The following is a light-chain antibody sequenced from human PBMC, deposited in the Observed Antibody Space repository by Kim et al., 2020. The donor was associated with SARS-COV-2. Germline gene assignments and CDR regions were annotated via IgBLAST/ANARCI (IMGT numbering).Light chain of an antibody. CDR2: GAY. CDR1: QDITID. J-gene: IGKJ5*01. CDR3: LQHNSYPIT. Sequence: ASLEDRVTITCRASQDITIDVCSYQQNPQRAPKRLIYGAYSFQSGVPSRFSGSGSGTEFTLTLSSLQPEDFSTYFCLQHNSYPITFGQGTRLGI. V-gene: IGKV1-17*01.